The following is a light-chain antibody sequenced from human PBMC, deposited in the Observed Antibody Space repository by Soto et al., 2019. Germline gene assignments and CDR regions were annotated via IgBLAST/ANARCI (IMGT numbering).Light chain of an antibody. CDR3: QQYGSTPLT. CDR1: QSVRNNY. J-gene: IGKJ4*02. Sequence: EIVLTQSPDTLSLSPGERATLSCRASQSVRNNYLAWYQQKPGQAPRFLIFAPSSRATGIPDRFSGSGSGTDFTLTISRLEPEDFAVYYCQQYGSTPLTFGGGTKVDIE. CDR2: APS. V-gene: IGKV3-20*01.